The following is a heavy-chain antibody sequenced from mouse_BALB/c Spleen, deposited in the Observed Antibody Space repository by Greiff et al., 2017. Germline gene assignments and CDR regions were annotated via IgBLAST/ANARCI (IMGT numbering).Heavy chain of an antibody. CDR1: GYTFTSYW. CDR2: IDPSDSET. CDR3: ARGKVRRGENWYFDV. V-gene: IGHV1-69*02. Sequence: QVQLQQPGAELVKPGAPVKLSCKASGYTFTSYWMYWVKQRPGRGLEWIGRIDPSDSETHYNQKFKDKATLTVDKSSSTAYIQLSSLTSEDSAVYYCARGKVRRGENWYFDVWGEGTTVTVSS. D-gene: IGHD2-14*01. J-gene: IGHJ1*01.